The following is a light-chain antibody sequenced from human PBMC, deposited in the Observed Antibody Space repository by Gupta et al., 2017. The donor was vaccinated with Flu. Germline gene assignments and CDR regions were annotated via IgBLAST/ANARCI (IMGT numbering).Light chain of an antibody. V-gene: IGLV3-1*01. J-gene: IGLJ2*01. CDR1: KLSDIY. CDR2: QDT. CDR3: QAWDSGTCG. Sequence: SYDLTQPPSVSVSSGDTASITCSGDKLSDIYVSWYQQKPGQSPVLVIYQDTQRPSGLPERFSGSNSGNTATLTITGTQAMDEADYYCQAWDSGTCGFGGGTKLTVL.